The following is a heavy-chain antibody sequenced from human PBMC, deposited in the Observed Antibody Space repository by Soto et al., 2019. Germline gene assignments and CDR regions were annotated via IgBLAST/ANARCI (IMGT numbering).Heavy chain of an antibody. CDR1: GYTFTSYG. J-gene: IGHJ3*02. CDR2: ISAYNGNT. D-gene: IGHD5-12*01. V-gene: IGHV1-18*01. CDR3: ASGVYVRDAFDI. Sequence: ASVKVSCRASGYTFTSYGISWVRQAPGQGLEWMGWISAYNGNTNYAQKHQGRDTMTKDTSTSTAYMELRSLRSDDTAVYYCASGVYVRDAFDIWGQGTMVTVSS.